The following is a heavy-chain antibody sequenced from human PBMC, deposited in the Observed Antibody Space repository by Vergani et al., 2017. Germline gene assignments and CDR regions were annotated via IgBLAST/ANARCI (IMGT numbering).Heavy chain of an antibody. Sequence: QVQLQESGPGLVKPSETLALTSTVSGGSISSYYWSWIRQPPGKGLEWIGYIYYSGSTNYNPSLKSRVTISVDTSKNQFSLKLSSVTAADTAVYYCARNXYCGGDCYSDAFDIWGQGTMVTVSS. J-gene: IGHJ3*02. CDR3: ARNXYCGGDCYSDAFDI. CDR1: GGSISSYY. CDR2: IYYSGST. D-gene: IGHD2-21*02. V-gene: IGHV4-59*01.